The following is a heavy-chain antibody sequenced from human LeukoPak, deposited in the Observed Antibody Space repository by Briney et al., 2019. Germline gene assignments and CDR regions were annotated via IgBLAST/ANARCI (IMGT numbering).Heavy chain of an antibody. Sequence: SETLSLTCTVSGGSISSYYWSWIRQPPGKGLEWIGYIHYSGSTNYNPSLKSRVTISVDTSKNQFSLKLSSVTAADTAVYYCARTRRVARPRWYFDLWGRGTLVTVSS. CDR3: ARTRRVARPRWYFDL. CDR2: IHYSGST. CDR1: GGSISSYY. D-gene: IGHD6-6*01. V-gene: IGHV4-59*12. J-gene: IGHJ2*01.